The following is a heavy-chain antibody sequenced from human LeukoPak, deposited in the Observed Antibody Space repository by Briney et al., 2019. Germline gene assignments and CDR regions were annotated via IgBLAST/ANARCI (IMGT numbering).Heavy chain of an antibody. J-gene: IGHJ2*01. Sequence: GASVKVSCKASGYTFTSYYMHWVRQAPGQGLEWMGIINPSGGSTSYAQKFQGRVTMTRDTSTSTVYMELSSLRSEDTAVYYCAKSTYYYGSGEGSNYWYFDLWGRGTLVTVSS. CDR1: GYTFTSYY. D-gene: IGHD3-10*01. CDR3: AKSTYYYGSGEGSNYWYFDL. CDR2: INPSGGST. V-gene: IGHV1-46*01.